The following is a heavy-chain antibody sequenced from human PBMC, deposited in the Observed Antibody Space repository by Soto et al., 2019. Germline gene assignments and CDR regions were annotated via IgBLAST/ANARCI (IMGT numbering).Heavy chain of an antibody. CDR3: AKDGLGFGELPYADS. CDR1: GFTFSSYA. D-gene: IGHD3-10*01. CDR2: ISGSGGST. Sequence: EVQLFESGGGLVQPGWSLRLSCAASGFTFSSYAMSWGRQAPGKGLDWVSAISGSGGSTYYADSVKGRFTSSRDNSKNKLYLHMNSLRAEDTAVYYCAKDGLGFGELPYADSWGQGTLVTVSS. V-gene: IGHV3-23*01. J-gene: IGHJ4*02.